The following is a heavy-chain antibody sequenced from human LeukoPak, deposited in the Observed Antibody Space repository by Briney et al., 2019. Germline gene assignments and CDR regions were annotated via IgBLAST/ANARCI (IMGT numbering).Heavy chain of an antibody. D-gene: IGHD3-10*01. CDR3: ARDSSYGSGSQEY. Sequence: GGSLRLSCAASGLTFSRSWMNWVRQAPGKGLEWVANIKQDGSNKYYADSVKGRFTISRDNSKNTLYLQMNSLRAEDTAVYYCARDSSYGSGSQEYWGQGTLVTVSS. CDR2: IKQDGSNK. J-gene: IGHJ4*02. V-gene: IGHV3-7*01. CDR1: GLTFSRSW.